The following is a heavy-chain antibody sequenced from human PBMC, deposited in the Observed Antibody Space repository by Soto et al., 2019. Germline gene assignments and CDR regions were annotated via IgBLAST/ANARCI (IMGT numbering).Heavy chain of an antibody. CDR1: GFTFSSYG. CDR3: ARDCCSGGSCYHCYYYGMDV. D-gene: IGHD2-15*01. J-gene: IGHJ6*02. CDR2: IWYDGSNK. V-gene: IGHV3-33*01. Sequence: QVQLVESGGGVVQPGRSLRLSCAASGFTFSSYGMHWVRQAPGKGLEWVAVIWYDGSNKYYADSVKGRFTISRDNSKNTLYLQMNSLRAEDTAVYYCARDCCSGGSCYHCYYYGMDVWGQGTTVTVSS.